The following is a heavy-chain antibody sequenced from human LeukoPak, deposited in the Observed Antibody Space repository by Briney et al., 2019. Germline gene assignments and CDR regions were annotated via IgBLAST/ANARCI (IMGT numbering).Heavy chain of an antibody. D-gene: IGHD5-18*01. CDR2: INHSGST. V-gene: IGHV4-34*01. CDR3: ARTTRPENSYVTGIGY. Sequence: KSSETLSLTCAVYGGSFSGYYWSWIRQPPGKGLEWIGEINHSGSTNYNPSLKSRVTISVDTSKNQFSLKLSSVPAADTAVYYCARTTRPENSYVTGIGYWGQGTLVTVPS. CDR1: GGSFSGYY. J-gene: IGHJ4*02.